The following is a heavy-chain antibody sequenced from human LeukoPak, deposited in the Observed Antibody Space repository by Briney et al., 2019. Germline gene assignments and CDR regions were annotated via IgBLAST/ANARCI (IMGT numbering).Heavy chain of an antibody. CDR2: IVPIFGTA. CDR3: ATTYYNILTGLS. D-gene: IGHD3-9*01. J-gene: IGHJ4*02. CDR1: GGTFSSYA. Sequence: SVKVSCKASGGTFSSYAISWVRQAPGQGLEWMGGIVPIFGTANYAQKFQGRVTITADESTSTAYMELSSLRSEDTAVYYCATTYYNILTGLSWGQGTLVTVSS. V-gene: IGHV1-69*13.